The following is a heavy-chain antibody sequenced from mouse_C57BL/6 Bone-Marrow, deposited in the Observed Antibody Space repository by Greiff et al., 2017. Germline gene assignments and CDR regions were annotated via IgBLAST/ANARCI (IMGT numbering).Heavy chain of an antibody. CDR2: IYPRSGNT. V-gene: IGHV1-81*01. CDR3: ARGILLRSVLYAMDY. J-gene: IGHJ4*01. CDR1: GYTFTSYG. D-gene: IGHD1-1*01. Sequence: QVQLQQSGAELARPGASVKLSCKASGYTFTSYGISWVKQRTGQGLEWIGEIYPRSGNTYYNEKFKGKATLTADKSSSTAYMELRSLTSEDSAVYFCARGILLRSVLYAMDYWGQGTSVTVSS.